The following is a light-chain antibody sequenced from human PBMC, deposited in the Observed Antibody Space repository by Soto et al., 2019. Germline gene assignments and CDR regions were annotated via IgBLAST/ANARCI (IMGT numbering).Light chain of an antibody. CDR2: GAS. CDR3: QQYGSSPIT. CDR1: QSISSTS. V-gene: IGKV3-20*01. J-gene: IGKJ1*01. Sequence: EIVLTQSPGTLSLSLGERATLSCRASQSISSTSLAWYQQKPGQAPRLLIYGASTRATGIPDRFSGSESGTDFTLTISRLEPEDFVVYYCQQYGSSPITFGQGTKVDIK.